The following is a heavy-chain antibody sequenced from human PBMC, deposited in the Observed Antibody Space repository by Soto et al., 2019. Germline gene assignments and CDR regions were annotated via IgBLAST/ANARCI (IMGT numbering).Heavy chain of an antibody. Sequence: ASVKVSCKSSGYTFTDYYIHWVRQAPGQGLERLGWINPNTGGTNYAQSFQGWVTMTRDTSISTAYMELSRLKSDDTAVYYCSRGLTMVRGVILDAFDIWGQGTMVTVSS. CDR3: SRGLTMVRGVILDAFDI. D-gene: IGHD3-10*01. V-gene: IGHV1-2*04. J-gene: IGHJ3*02. CDR1: GYTFTDYY. CDR2: INPNTGGT.